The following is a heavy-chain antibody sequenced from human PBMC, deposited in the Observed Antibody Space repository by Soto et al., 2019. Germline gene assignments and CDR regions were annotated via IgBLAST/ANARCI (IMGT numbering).Heavy chain of an antibody. Sequence: EVQLVESGGGLVQPGRSLRLSCAASGFTFDDYAMHWVRQAPGKGLEWVSGISWNSGSIGYADSVKGRFTISRDNAKNSLYLQMNSLRAEDTALYYCAKADRSMWSGYYFDYWGQGTLVTVSS. V-gene: IGHV3-9*01. D-gene: IGHD3-3*01. CDR1: GFTFDDYA. CDR3: AKADRSMWSGYYFDY. J-gene: IGHJ4*02. CDR2: ISWNSGSI.